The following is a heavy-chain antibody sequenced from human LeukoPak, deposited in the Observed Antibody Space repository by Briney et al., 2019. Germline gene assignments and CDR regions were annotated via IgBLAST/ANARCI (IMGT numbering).Heavy chain of an antibody. J-gene: IGHJ3*02. CDR2: TNTAGNTI. D-gene: IGHD3-22*01. CDR1: GFTFRDYF. Sequence: PGGSPRLSCAASGFTFRDYFMSWIRQAPGKGLEWVAYTNTAGNTIYDADSMKGRFTISRDNAKNSLYLQMNTLRAEDTAVYYCARATYDSSAVDAFDIWGQGTMVTVSP. CDR3: ARATYDSSAVDAFDI. V-gene: IGHV3-11*01.